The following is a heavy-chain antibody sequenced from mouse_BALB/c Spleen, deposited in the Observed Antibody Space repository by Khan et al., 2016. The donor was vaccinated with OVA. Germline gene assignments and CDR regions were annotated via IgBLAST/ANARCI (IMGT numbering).Heavy chain of an antibody. J-gene: IGHJ3*01. CDR2: IYPGSDST. D-gene: IGHD1-1*02. CDR1: GYIFTDYV. V-gene: IGHV1-77*01. Sequence: QVQLQQPGPELVKPGASVKMSCKASGYIFTDYVMNWVKQRTGQGLEWIGQIYPGSDSTYYNEKFKDKATLTADRSSSTAYMQLNSLTSEDSAVYFCARGGWYVFAYWGQGTLVTVSA. CDR3: ARGGWYVFAY.